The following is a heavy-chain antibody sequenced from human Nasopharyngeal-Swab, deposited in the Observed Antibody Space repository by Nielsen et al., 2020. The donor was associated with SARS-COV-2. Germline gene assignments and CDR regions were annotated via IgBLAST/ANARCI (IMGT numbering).Heavy chain of an antibody. V-gene: IGHV1-8*03. Sequence: ASVKVSCQASGYTFTSYDINWVRQATGQGLEWMGWMNPNSGNTGYAQKFQGRATITRNTSISTAYMELSSLRSEDTAVYYCARGRAPSPLGYCTNGVCREDLDYWGQGTLVTVSS. J-gene: IGHJ4*02. D-gene: IGHD2-8*01. CDR2: MNPNSGNT. CDR3: ARGRAPSPLGYCTNGVCREDLDY. CDR1: GYTFTSYD.